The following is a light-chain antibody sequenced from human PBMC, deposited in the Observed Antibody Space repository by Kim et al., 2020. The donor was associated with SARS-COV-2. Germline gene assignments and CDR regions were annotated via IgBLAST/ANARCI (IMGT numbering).Light chain of an antibody. Sequence: SSELTQDPAVSVALGQTVRITCQGDRLRSYYASWYQQKSGQAPKLVIYGKNNRPSGIPDRFSGSSSGNTASLTITGAQADDEADYYCDSRDSSSNQLVFG. V-gene: IGLV3-19*01. J-gene: IGLJ2*01. CDR3: DSRDSSSNQLV. CDR1: RLRSYY. CDR2: GKN.